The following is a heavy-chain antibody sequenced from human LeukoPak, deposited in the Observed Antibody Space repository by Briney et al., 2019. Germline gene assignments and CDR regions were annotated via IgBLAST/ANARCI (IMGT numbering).Heavy chain of an antibody. J-gene: IGHJ6*02. V-gene: IGHV3-30-3*01. CDR1: GFTFSSYA. D-gene: IGHD5-18*01. CDR3: ARDVGGYSYSYYYYGMDV. Sequence: GGSLRLSYAASGFTFSSYAMHWVRQAPGKGLEWVAVISYDGSNKYYPDSVKGRFTISRDNSKNTLYLQMNRLRAEDTAVYYSARDVGGYSYSYYYYGMDVWGQGTTVTVSS. CDR2: ISYDGSNK.